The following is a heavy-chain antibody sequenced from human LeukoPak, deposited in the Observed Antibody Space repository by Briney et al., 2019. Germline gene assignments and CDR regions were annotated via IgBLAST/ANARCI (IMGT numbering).Heavy chain of an antibody. J-gene: IGHJ6*02. CDR2: IIPIFGAA. CDR1: GYTFTGYD. D-gene: IGHD3-10*01. CDR3: ASPPYYGSGSYYNYYYGMDV. V-gene: IGHV1-69*13. Sequence: GASVKVSCKASGYTFTGYDINWVRQAPGQGLEWMGGIIPIFGAANYAQKFQGRVTITADESTSTAYMELSSLRSEDTAVYYCASPPYYGSGSYYNYYYGMDVWGQGTTVTVSS.